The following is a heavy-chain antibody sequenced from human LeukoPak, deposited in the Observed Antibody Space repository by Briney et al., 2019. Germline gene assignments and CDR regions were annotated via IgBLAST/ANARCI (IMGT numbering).Heavy chain of an antibody. CDR3: ARDPYSGGYGDYYYYYMDL. CDR2: ISSSCSTI. CDR1: GFTFSSYE. D-gene: IGHD1-26*01. Sequence: GGSLRLSCAASGFTFSSYEMNWVRQAPGKGLEWVSYISSSCSTIYYADSVKGRFTISRDNAKNSLYLQMNSLRAEDTAVYYCARDPYSGGYGDYYYYYMDLWGQGTTVTISS. J-gene: IGHJ6*03. V-gene: IGHV3-48*03.